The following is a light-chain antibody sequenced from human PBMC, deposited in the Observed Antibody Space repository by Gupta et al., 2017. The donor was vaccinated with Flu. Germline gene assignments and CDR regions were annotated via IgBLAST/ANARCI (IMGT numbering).Light chain of an antibody. CDR3: QVWESNSDNTVV. Sequence: TAARCSRGGNSIGSRSVRWYQQKPGETAGLMVYDDGDRTPGRPEGRSGSNSGSTATLTISRVDAVEEDDYYCQVWESNSDNTVVFGGGTKLTVL. CDR2: DDG. J-gene: IGLJ2*01. V-gene: IGLV3-21*03. CDR1: SIGSRS.